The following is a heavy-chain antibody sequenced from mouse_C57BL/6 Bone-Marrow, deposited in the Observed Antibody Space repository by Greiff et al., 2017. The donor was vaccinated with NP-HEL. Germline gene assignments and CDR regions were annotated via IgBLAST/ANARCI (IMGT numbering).Heavy chain of an antibody. CDR2: IYPSDSGT. J-gene: IGHJ3*01. CDR3: ARDYYGSRFAY. V-gene: IGHV1-61*01. D-gene: IGHD1-1*01. CDR1: GYTFTSYW. Sequence: QVQLQQPGAELVRPGSSVKLSCKASGYTFTSYWMDWVKQRPGQGLEWIGNIYPSDSGTHYNQKFKDKATLTVDKSSSTAYMQLSSLTSEDSAVYYCARDYYGSRFAYWGQGTLVTVSA.